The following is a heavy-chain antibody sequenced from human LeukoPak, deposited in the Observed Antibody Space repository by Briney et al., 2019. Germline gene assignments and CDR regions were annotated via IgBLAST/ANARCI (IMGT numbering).Heavy chain of an antibody. J-gene: IGHJ4*02. CDR1: GFTFSSYS. CDR2: ISGSGGST. CDR3: AKESGGHSSPGHFDY. D-gene: IGHD6-13*01. Sequence: GGSLRLSCAASGFTFSSYSMNWVRQAPGKGLEWVSAISGSGGSTYYADSVKGRFTISRDNSKNTLYLQMNSLRAEDTAVYYCAKESGGHSSPGHFDYWGQGTLVTVSS. V-gene: IGHV3-23*01.